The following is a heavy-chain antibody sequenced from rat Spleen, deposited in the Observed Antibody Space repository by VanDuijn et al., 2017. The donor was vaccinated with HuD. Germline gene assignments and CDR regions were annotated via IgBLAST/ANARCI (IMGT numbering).Heavy chain of an antibody. CDR3: ARSVFDY. J-gene: IGHJ2*01. Sequence: EVQLVESGGGLVQPGRSLKLSCTASGFTYSNYVMAWVRQAPTKGLEWVASIGTGGGNTYYRDSVKGRFTISRNNAKNTLYLQMDSLRSEDTATYYCARSVFDYWGQGVMVTVSS. CDR1: GFTYSNYV. V-gene: IGHV5S13*01. CDR2: IGTGGGNT.